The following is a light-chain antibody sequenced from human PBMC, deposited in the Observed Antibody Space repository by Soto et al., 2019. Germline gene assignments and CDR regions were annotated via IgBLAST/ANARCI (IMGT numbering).Light chain of an antibody. V-gene: IGLV1-40*01. CDR2: GNS. J-gene: IGLJ1*01. Sequence: QSVLTQPPSVSGAPGQRVTISCTGSSSNIGAGYDVHWYQQLPGTAPKLLIYGNSNRPSGVPDRFSGSKSGTSASLAITGXXXEXXXXXXXQSYDSSLSGSRVFGTGTKLTVL. CDR1: SSNIGAGYD. CDR3: QSYDSSLSGSRV.